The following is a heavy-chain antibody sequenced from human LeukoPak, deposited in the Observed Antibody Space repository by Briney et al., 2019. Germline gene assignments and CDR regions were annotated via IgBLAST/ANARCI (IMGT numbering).Heavy chain of an antibody. CDR2: ISDSGGST. CDR3: AREIYDFWSGLTPMDV. J-gene: IGHJ6*03. CDR1: GFTFSSYA. D-gene: IGHD3-3*01. Sequence: GGSLRLSCAASGFTFSSYAMSRVRQAPGKGLEWVSAISDSGGSTYYADSVKGRFTISRDNSKNTLYLQMNSLRAEDTAVYYCAREIYDFWSGLTPMDVWGKGTTVTVSS. V-gene: IGHV3-23*01.